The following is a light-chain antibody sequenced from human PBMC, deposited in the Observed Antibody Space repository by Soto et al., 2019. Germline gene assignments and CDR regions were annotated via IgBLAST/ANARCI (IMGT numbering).Light chain of an antibody. J-gene: IGKJ4*01. Sequence: DIQLTQSPSFLSASVGDRVTITCRASQGISSYLAWYQQKPGKAPKLLIYAASTLQSGVPSRFSGSGSGTELTLTISSLQPEDFATYYCQQLNSYPFTFGGGTKVEIK. V-gene: IGKV1-9*01. CDR3: QQLNSYPFT. CDR1: QGISSY. CDR2: AAS.